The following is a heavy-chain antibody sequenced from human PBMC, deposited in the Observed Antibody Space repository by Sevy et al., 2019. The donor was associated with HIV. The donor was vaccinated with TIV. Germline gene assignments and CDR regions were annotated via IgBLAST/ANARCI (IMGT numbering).Heavy chain of an antibody. CDR1: GFTLTSFA. Sequence: GGSLRLSCAVSGFTLTSFAMNWVRQAPGKGLEWVSGVSGSGGSTYYADSVKGRFTISRDNSRNTLYLQINSLRAEDTAVYYCVKDVAYDNTYLDYWGQGTLVTVS. D-gene: IGHD3-22*01. CDR3: VKDVAYDNTYLDY. V-gene: IGHV3-23*01. J-gene: IGHJ4*02. CDR2: VSGSGGST.